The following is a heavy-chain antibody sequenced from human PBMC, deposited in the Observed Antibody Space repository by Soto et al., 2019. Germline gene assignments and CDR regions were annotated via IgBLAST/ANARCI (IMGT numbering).Heavy chain of an antibody. D-gene: IGHD3-10*02. V-gene: IGHV3-23*01. J-gene: IGHJ6*02. CDR3: VTGGHVEDYYYGMDV. CDR1: GFTFSSYA. Sequence: GGSLRLSCAASGFTFSSYAMSWVRQAPGKGLEWVSAISGSGGSTYYADSVKGRFTITRDNSKNTLYLQMNSLRAEDTAVYYCVTGGHVEDYYYGMDVWGQGTTVTVSS. CDR2: ISGSGGST.